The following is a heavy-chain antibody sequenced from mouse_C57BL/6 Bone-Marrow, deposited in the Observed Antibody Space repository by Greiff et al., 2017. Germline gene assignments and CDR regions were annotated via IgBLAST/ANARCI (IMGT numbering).Heavy chain of an antibody. CDR1: GYTFTRYG. CDR3: ARDYYGSRNCYAMDY. CDR2: IYPRSGNT. Sequence: LEESGAELVRPGASVKLSCKASGYTFTRYGISWVKQRTGQGLEWIGEIYPRSGNTYYNEKFKGKATLTADNSSSTAYMELLSLTSEDSAVYFGARDYYGSRNCYAMDYWGQGTSVTVAT. D-gene: IGHD1-1*01. J-gene: IGHJ4*01. V-gene: IGHV1-81*01.